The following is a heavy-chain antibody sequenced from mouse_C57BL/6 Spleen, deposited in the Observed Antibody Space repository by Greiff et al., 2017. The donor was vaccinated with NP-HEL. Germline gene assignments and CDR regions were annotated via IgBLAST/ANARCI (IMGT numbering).Heavy chain of an antibody. CDR2: IYPGDGDT. V-gene: IGHV1-80*01. J-gene: IGHJ3*01. D-gene: IGHD2-5*01. Sequence: VQLQESGAELVKPGASVKISCKASGYAFSSYWMNWVKQRPGKGLEWIGQIYPGDGDTNYNGKFKGKATLTADKSSSTAYMQLSSLTSEDSAVYFCARGGGYSNVFAYWGQGTLVTVSA. CDR1: GYAFSSYW. CDR3: ARGGGYSNVFAY.